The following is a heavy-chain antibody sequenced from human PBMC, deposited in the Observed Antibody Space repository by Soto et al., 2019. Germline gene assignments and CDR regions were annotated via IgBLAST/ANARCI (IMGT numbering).Heavy chain of an antibody. Sequence: ASVKVSCKTSGYTFNTYGINWVRQAPGQGLELMGWISAYDGKTTYAEKFQGRVTLTTDTSTSTAYMELRSLRSDDTAIYYCARGPHEFWTSYWFDSWGQGTPVTVS. CDR1: GYTFNTYG. CDR3: ARGPHEFWTSYWFDS. J-gene: IGHJ5*01. D-gene: IGHD3-3*01. CDR2: ISAYDGKT. V-gene: IGHV1-18*01.